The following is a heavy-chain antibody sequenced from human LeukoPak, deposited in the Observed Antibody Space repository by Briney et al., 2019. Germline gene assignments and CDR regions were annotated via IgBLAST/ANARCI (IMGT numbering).Heavy chain of an antibody. CDR1: GGSINTYY. V-gene: IGHV4-59*08. D-gene: IGHD6-19*01. CDR3: ARHSSAWYMDN. CDR2: VYYSGST. Sequence: ASETLSLTCTVSGGSINTYYWNWIRQPPGKGLEWIGYVYYSGSTNYNPSLNSRVTISLDTSKKQFSLKLSSVTAADTAVYYCARHSSAWYMDNWGQGTLVTVSS. J-gene: IGHJ4*02.